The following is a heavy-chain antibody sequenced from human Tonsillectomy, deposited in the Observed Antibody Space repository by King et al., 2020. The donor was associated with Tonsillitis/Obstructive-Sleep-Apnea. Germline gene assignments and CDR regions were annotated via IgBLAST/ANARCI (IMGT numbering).Heavy chain of an antibody. D-gene: IGHD6-19*01. V-gene: IGHV3-30*04. Sequence: VQLVESGGGVVQPGRSLRLSCAASGFTFSSYAIHWVRQTPGKGLEWVAVISYDGNNKYHADSVKGRFTISRDNSKNTLFLQMNSLRVEDTAVYYCAREIEWLSVYYYYYMDGWGKGTTVTVSS. CDR1: GFTFSSYA. CDR2: ISYDGNNK. CDR3: AREIEWLSVYYYYYMDG. J-gene: IGHJ6*03.